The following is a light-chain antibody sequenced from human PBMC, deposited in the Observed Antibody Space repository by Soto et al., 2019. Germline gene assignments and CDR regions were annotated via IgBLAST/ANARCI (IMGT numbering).Light chain of an antibody. CDR1: QDIRKD. J-gene: IGKJ4*01. V-gene: IGKV1-17*01. CDR2: AAS. CDR3: LQHNTYPLT. Sequence: DIQMTHSPSSLSASVGDRVTITCRASQDIRKDLGWYQQKPGKAPKRLIYAASSLQSGVPSRFSGSGSGTEFTLTITSLQPEDFATYYCLQHNTYPLTFGRGTKVEI.